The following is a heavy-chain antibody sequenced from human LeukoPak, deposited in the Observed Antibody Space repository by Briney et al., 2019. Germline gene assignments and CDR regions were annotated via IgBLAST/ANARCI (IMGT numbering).Heavy chain of an antibody. D-gene: IGHD2-21*02. CDR3: ARDQWAAIHYYYGMDV. V-gene: IGHV4-4*08. J-gene: IGHJ6*02. Sequence: SETLSLTCSVSGGSIESYYWSWIRQPPGKGLEFIGYIAASGTTKHNPSLKSRVTLSMDTSKNQFSLKLRSVTAADTAVYYCARDQWAAIHYYYGMDVWGQGTTVTVSS. CDR2: IAASGTT. CDR1: GGSIESYY.